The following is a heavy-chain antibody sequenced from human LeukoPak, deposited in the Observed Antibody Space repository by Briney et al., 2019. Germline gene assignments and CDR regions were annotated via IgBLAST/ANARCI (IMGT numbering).Heavy chain of an antibody. D-gene: IGHD3-10*01. CDR3: ARVPMAYGSGSYDFDN. J-gene: IGHJ4*02. CDR1: GGSFSGYY. V-gene: IGHV4-34*01. CDR2: INHSGGT. Sequence: SETLSLTCAVYGGSFSGYYWSWIRQPPGKGLEWIGEINHSGGTNYNPSPKSRVTISVKTSKNQFSLKLTSVTAADTAVYYCARVPMAYGSGSYDFDNWAQGPLVTVPP.